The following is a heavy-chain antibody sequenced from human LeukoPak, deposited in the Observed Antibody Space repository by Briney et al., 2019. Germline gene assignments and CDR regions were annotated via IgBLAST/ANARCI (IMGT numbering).Heavy chain of an antibody. J-gene: IGHJ6*02. CDR1: GFTFSDYY. CDR3: ARVGEEGCSSTSCYGAYYYYGMDV. D-gene: IGHD2-2*01. Sequence: PGGSLRLSCAASGFTFSDYYMSWIRQAPGKGLEWVSYISSSGSTIYYADSVKGRFTISRDNAKNSLYLQMNSLRAEDTAVYYCARVGEEGCSSTSCYGAYYYYGMDVWGQGTTVTVSS. V-gene: IGHV3-11*04. CDR2: ISSSGSTI.